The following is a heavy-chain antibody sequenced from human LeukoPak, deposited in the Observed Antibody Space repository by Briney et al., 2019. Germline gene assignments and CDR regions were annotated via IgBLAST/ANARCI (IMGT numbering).Heavy chain of an antibody. J-gene: IGHJ4*02. CDR3: ARDSGAHYPGYYGSGSNIDY. CDR1: GFTFSDYY. CDR2: ISSSGSTI. D-gene: IGHD3-10*01. V-gene: IGHV3-11*04. Sequence: GGSLRLSCAASGFTFSDYYMSWIRQAPGKGLEWVSYISSSGSTIYYADSVKGRFTISRDNAKNSLYLQMNSLRAEDTAVYYCARDSGAHYPGYYGSGSNIDYWGQGTLVTVSS.